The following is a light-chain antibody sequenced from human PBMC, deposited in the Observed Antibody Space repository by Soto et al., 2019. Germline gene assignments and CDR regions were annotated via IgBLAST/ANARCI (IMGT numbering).Light chain of an antibody. CDR3: QQYYYWPLT. J-gene: IGKJ4*01. CDR1: QSVGRS. CDR2: TTS. V-gene: IGKV3-15*01. Sequence: EVVMTQSPATVSVSPGEGATLSCRASQSVGRSLAWYQQKSGQAPRLLIYTTSTRATGIPARFSGSGSGTEFTLIISSLQSEDFAVYYCQQYYYWPLTFGGGTKVEIK.